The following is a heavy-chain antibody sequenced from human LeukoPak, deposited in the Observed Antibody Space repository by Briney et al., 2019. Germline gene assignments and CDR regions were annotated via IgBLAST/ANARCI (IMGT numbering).Heavy chain of an antibody. V-gene: IGHV3-30*18. D-gene: IGHD6-19*01. J-gene: IGHJ3*02. CDR1: GFTFSSYG. Sequence: PGRSLRLSCATSGFTFSSYGMHWVRQVPGKGLEWVAVISYDAKSNYHVDSVKGRFTISRDNSKNTLYLQMDSLRAEDTAVYYCAKIRIAVAGMRRDAFDIWGQGTMVTVSS. CDR2: ISYDAKSN. CDR3: AKIRIAVAGMRRDAFDI.